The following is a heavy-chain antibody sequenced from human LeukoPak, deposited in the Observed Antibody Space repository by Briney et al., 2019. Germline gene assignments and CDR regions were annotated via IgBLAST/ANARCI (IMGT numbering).Heavy chain of an antibody. CDR1: GGSIDSYY. CDR2: IYYSGST. Sequence: SETLSLTCTVSGGSIDSYYWSWIRQPPGKGLEWIGYIYYSGSTNYNRSLKSPVTISVDTSQNQFSLKLTSVTAADTAVYYCARLNIAVAGTTWWFDPWGPGTLVTVSS. V-gene: IGHV4-59*08. J-gene: IGHJ5*02. D-gene: IGHD6-19*01. CDR3: ARLNIAVAGTTWWFDP.